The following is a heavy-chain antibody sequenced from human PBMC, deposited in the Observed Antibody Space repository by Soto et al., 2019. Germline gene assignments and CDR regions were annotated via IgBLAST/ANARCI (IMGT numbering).Heavy chain of an antibody. CDR1: GFTFSSYS. CDR3: ARPFMDCSSTSCYTNWFDP. CDR2: ISSSSSYI. J-gene: IGHJ5*02. D-gene: IGHD2-2*01. V-gene: IGHV3-21*01. Sequence: PGGSLRLSCAASGFTFSSYSMNWVRQAPGKGLEWVSSISSSSSYIYYADSVKGRFTISRDNAKNSLYLQMNSLRAEDTAVYYCARPFMDCSSTSCYTNWFDPWGQGTLVTVSS.